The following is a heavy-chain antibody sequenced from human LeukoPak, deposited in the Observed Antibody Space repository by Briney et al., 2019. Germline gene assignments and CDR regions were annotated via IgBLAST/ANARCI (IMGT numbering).Heavy chain of an antibody. D-gene: IGHD1-14*01. CDR3: ARGVEPLAANTLAY. CDR2: LYSDGNT. J-gene: IGHJ4*02. Sequence: GGSLRLSCAASGFTVITNDMTWVRQAPGKGLEWVSVLYSDGNTKYADSVQGRFTISRDNSKNTLYLEMNSLSPDATAVYYCARGVEPLAANTLAYWGQGTLVTVSS. V-gene: IGHV3-53*01. CDR1: GFTVITND.